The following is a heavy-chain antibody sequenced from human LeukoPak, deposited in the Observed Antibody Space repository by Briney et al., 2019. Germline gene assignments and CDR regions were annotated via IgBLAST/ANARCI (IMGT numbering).Heavy chain of an antibody. CDR1: GYTFTGYY. Sequence: ASVKVSCKASGYTFTGYYMHWVRQAPGQGLEWMGWINPNSGGTNYAQKLQGRVTMTRDTSISTAYMELSRLRSDDTAVYYCAVSGWYSGYYFDYWGQGTLVTVSS. D-gene: IGHD6-19*01. CDR3: AVSGWYSGYYFDY. V-gene: IGHV1-2*02. J-gene: IGHJ4*02. CDR2: INPNSGGT.